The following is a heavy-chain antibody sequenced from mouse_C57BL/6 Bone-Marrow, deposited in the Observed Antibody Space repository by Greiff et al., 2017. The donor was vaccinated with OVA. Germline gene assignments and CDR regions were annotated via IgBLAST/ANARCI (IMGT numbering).Heavy chain of an antibody. CDR3: ATNYGWAWFAY. Sequence: QVQLQQSGAELVRPGTSVKMSCKASGYTFTNYWIGWAKQRPGHGLEWIGDIYPGGGYTNYTEKFKGKATLTADKSSSSAYMQFSSLTSEDSAIYYCATNYGWAWFAYWGQGTLVTVSA. CDR1: GYTFTNYW. D-gene: IGHD1-1*01. V-gene: IGHV1-63*01. J-gene: IGHJ3*01. CDR2: IYPGGGYT.